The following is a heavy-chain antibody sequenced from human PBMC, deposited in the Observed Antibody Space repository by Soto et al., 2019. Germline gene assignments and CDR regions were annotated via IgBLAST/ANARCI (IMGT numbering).Heavy chain of an antibody. CDR2: ISGSGGTT. V-gene: IGHV3-23*01. J-gene: IGHJ6*03. Sequence: PGGSLRLSCAASGFTFSGYAMSWVRQAPGKGLERVSGISGSGGTTHYADSVKGRFTISRDNSKSTLYLQMNSLRAEDTAVYYCAKQNDYGEYGYNFFYYMDVWGKGTAVTVSS. D-gene: IGHD4-17*01. CDR3: AKQNDYGEYGYNFFYYMDV. CDR1: GFTFSGYA.